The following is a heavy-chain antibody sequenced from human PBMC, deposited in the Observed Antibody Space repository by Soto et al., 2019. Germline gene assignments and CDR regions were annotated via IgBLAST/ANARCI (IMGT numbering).Heavy chain of an antibody. V-gene: IGHV4-34*09. D-gene: IGHD2-2*01. J-gene: IGHJ5*02. CDR2: INHSASS. CDR3: ARVMAAMQNWLDP. Sequence: QVQLRQWGAGLVKPSETLVVTCAVSGGSFTDYYWGWIRQSPGKGLEWIGEINHSASSTYNPSLRSRVTISIDTSKSQFSMKLNSVTAADTAVYYCARVMAAMQNWLDPWGQGTLVTVSP. CDR1: GGSFTDYY.